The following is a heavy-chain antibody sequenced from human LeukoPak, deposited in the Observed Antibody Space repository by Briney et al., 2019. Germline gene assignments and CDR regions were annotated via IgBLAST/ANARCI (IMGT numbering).Heavy chain of an antibody. CDR2: IIPIFGTA. Sequence: SVKVPCKASGGTFSSYGISWVRQAPGQGLEWMGRIIPIFGTANYAQKFQGRVTITADKFTSTAYMEVSSLRSEDTAVYYCARDRSGNPDYYDAGAWYFDLWGRGTLVTVSS. J-gene: IGHJ2*01. V-gene: IGHV1-69*06. CDR1: GGTFSSYG. CDR3: ARDRSGNPDYYDAGAWYFDL. D-gene: IGHD3-22*01.